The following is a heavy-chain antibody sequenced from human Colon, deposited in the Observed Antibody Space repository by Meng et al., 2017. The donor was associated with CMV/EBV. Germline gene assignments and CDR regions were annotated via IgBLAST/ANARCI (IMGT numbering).Heavy chain of an antibody. V-gene: IGHV3-30*02. CDR1: GFTFSSYG. CDR2: IRYDGSNK. Sequence: GESLKISCAASGFTFSSYGMHWVRQAPGKGLEWVAFIRYDGSNKYYADSVKGRFTISRDNSKNTLYLQMNGLRAEDTAVYYCAKDGWGMTARQGHYFDYWGQGTLVTVSS. CDR3: AKDGWGMTARQGHYFDY. D-gene: IGHD6-6*01. J-gene: IGHJ4*02.